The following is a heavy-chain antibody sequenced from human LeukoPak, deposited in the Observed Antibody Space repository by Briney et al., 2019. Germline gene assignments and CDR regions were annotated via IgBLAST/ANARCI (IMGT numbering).Heavy chain of an antibody. Sequence: SETLSLTCNVSGGSITSYYWSWIRQPPGKGLEWIGDIYYTGRTDYNSSHKSRVTISVDTSRSQFSLKLSSVTTADTAVYYCARAPPREVGPTHFDYWGQGILVTVSS. CDR3: ARAPPREVGPTHFDY. D-gene: IGHD1-26*01. V-gene: IGHV4-59*01. CDR1: GGSITSYY. CDR2: IYYTGRT. J-gene: IGHJ4*02.